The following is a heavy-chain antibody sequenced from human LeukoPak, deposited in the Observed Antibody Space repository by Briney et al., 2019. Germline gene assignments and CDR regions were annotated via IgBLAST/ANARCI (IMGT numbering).Heavy chain of an antibody. D-gene: IGHD3-16*01. CDR3: AREGVPYAPGGDY. CDR1: GFSFSEYW. V-gene: IGHV3-7*01. CDR2: IKETGSER. Sequence: TGGSLRLSCAASGFSFSEYWITCVSQAPGKGLEWVANIKETGSERNYVDSVKGRFTISRDNAKNSLYLQMDSLRAEDTAVYYCAREGVPYAPGGDYWGQGTLVTVSS. J-gene: IGHJ4*02.